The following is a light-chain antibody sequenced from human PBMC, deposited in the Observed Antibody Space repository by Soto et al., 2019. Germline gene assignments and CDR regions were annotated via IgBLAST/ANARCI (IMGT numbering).Light chain of an antibody. J-gene: IGLJ1*01. Sequence: QPASVSGSPGQSITISCTGTSSDVGGYNYVSWYQQYPGKAPKLMIYAVSSRPSGVSNRFSGSKSGNTASLTISGLQAEDEADYHCSSYTPSSTYVFGTGTKVTVL. CDR1: SSDVGGYNY. CDR3: SSYTPSSTYV. V-gene: IGLV2-14*03. CDR2: AVS.